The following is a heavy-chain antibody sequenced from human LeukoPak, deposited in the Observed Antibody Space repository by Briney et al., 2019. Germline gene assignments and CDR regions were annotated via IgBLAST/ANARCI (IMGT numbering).Heavy chain of an antibody. V-gene: IGHV3-21*01. CDR1: GFTFSSYS. J-gene: IGHJ4*02. CDR3: ARATAMGFDY. CDR2: ISSNSSYI. D-gene: IGHD5-18*01. Sequence: NAGGSLRLSCAASGFTFSSYSMNWVRQAPGKGLEWVSSISSNSSYIYYADSVKDRFTISRDNAKNSLYLQMNSLRAEDTAVYYCARATAMGFDYWGQGTLVTVSS.